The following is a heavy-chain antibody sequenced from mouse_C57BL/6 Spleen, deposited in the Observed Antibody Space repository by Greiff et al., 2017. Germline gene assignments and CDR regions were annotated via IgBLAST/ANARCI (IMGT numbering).Heavy chain of an antibody. J-gene: IGHJ2*01. CDR3: ARIGAQATNFDY. CDR1: GYTFTSYW. CDR2: IYPGSGST. V-gene: IGHV1-55*01. Sequence: QVQLQQPGAELVKPGASVKMSCKASGYTFTSYWITWVKQRPGQGLEWIGDIYPGSGSTNYNEKFKSKATLTVDTSSSTAYMQLSSLTSEDSAVYYCARIGAQATNFDYWGQGTTLTVSS. D-gene: IGHD3-2*02.